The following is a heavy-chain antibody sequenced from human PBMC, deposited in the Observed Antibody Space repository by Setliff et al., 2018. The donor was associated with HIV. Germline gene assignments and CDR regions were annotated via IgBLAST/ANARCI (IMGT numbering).Heavy chain of an antibody. CDR2: INTNAGNP. V-gene: IGHV7-4-1*02. J-gene: IGHJ4*02. CDR3: ATAYMKAPSRDSSGWYYFAY. Sequence: ASVKVSCKTSGYTFTSYVINWVRQAPGQGLEWMGWINTNAGNPTYAQGFTGRFVFSLDTSVSTAYLQISSLQAEDSAVYYCATAYMKAPSRDSSGWYYFAYWGQGTLVTVPQ. D-gene: IGHD6-19*01. CDR1: GYTFTSYV.